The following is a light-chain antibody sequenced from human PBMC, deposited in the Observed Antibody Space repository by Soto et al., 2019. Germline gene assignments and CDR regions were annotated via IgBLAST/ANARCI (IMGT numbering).Light chain of an antibody. CDR1: QSISRYF. CDR3: QQYDSSPKT. V-gene: IGKV3-20*01. J-gene: IGKJ1*01. CDR2: GAS. Sequence: EIVLTQYPSTLSLSPGYRATRSCRASQSISRYFLAWYQQKPGQAPRLLIYGASSRATGIPDRFSGSGSGTDFTLTISRLEPEDFAVYYCQQYDSSPKTFGQGTKVDI.